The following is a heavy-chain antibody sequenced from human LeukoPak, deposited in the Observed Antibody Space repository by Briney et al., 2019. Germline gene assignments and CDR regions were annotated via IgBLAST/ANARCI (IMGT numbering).Heavy chain of an antibody. V-gene: IGHV3-23*01. CDR3: AKDLDIVATITGN. D-gene: IGHD5-12*01. CDR2: VSGSGGST. CDR1: GFTFSSYA. J-gene: IGHJ4*02. Sequence: GGSLRLSCAASGFTFSSYAMSWVRQAPGRGVEWVSGVSGSGGSTYYADSVKGRFTISRDNSKNTLYLQMNSLRAEDTAVYYCAKDLDIVATITGNWGQGTLVTVSS.